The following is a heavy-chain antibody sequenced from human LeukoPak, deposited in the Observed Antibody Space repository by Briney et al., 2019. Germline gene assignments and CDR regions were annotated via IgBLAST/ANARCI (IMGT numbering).Heavy chain of an antibody. CDR3: ARDLELSAVYYFDS. Sequence: GGSLRLSCVVSGVTVNSNYMSWVRQAPGKGLEWVALVSSGSEKYYADSVKGRFTISRDNSKNMLYLQMNSLRADDTAVYYCARDLELSAVYYFDSWGQGTLVIVSS. D-gene: IGHD3-3*01. CDR1: GVTVNSNY. CDR2: VSSGSEK. J-gene: IGHJ4*02. V-gene: IGHV3-30*03.